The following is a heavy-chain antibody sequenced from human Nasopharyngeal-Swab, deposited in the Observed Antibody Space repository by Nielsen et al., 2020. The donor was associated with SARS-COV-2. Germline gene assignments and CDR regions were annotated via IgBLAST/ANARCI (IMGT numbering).Heavy chain of an antibody. J-gene: IGHJ4*02. Sequence: GGSLRLSCVASGFTFSSYSMNWVRQAPGKGLEWVSYISSSSSTIYYADSVKGRFTISRDNSKNTLYLQMNRLRAEDTAVYYCAKGDSAAGSSSDYWGQGTLVTVSS. CDR3: AKGDSAAGSSSDY. CDR2: ISSSSSTI. CDR1: GFTFSSYS. D-gene: IGHD6-13*01. V-gene: IGHV3-48*01.